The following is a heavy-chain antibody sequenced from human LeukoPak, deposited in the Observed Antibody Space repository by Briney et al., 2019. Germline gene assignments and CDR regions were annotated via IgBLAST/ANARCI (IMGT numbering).Heavy chain of an antibody. CDR2: INAGNGNT. D-gene: IGHD3-10*01. V-gene: IGHV1-3*01. Sequence: ASVKVSCKASGYTFTNYVVHWVRQAPGQRLEWMGWINAGNGNTKYSQKFQGRVTITADESTSTAYMELSSLRSEDTAVYYCARVALWFGAATRDYYYGMDVWGQGTTVTVSS. J-gene: IGHJ6*02. CDR1: GYTFTNYV. CDR3: ARVALWFGAATRDYYYGMDV.